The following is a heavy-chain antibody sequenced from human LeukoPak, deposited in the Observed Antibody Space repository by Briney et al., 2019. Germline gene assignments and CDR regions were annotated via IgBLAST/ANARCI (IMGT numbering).Heavy chain of an antibody. D-gene: IGHD6-6*01. V-gene: IGHV3-23*01. CDR3: VKASSSSPQYNWFDA. CDR2: VSGTGGRT. Sequence: GGSLRLSCAGSGFTFSSYAMSWVRQAPGKGLEWVSVVSGTGGRTYYADSVKGRFTISRDNSKNTLYLQMNSLRAEDTALYYCVKASSSSPQYNWFDAWGQGTLVTVSS. CDR1: GFTFSSYA. J-gene: IGHJ5*02.